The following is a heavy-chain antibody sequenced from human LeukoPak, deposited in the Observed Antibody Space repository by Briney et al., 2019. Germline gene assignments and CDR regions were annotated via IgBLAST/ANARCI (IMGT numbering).Heavy chain of an antibody. CDR3: ASDSYGLEV. CDR1: GFTFSSYA. J-gene: IGHJ6*02. V-gene: IGHV3-30-3*01. CDR2: ISYDGSNK. Sequence: GGSLRLSCAASGFTFSSYAMHWVRQAPGKGLEWVAVISYDGSNKYYADSVKGRFTISRDNSKNTLYLQMNSLRAEDTAVYYCASDSYGLEVWGQGTTVTVSS.